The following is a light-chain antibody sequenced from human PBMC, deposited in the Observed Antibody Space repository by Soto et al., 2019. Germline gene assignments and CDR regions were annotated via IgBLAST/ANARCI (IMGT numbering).Light chain of an antibody. J-gene: IGKJ1*01. CDR3: QQYNSYWT. CDR2: DVS. CDR1: QGISNY. V-gene: IGKV1-17*03. Sequence: DIQMTQSPSAMSASVGDRVTITCRASQGISNYLAWYQQKPGKAPKLLIYDVSSLESGVPSRFSGSGSGTEFTLTISSLQPDDFATYYRQQYNSYWTFGQGTKVDIK.